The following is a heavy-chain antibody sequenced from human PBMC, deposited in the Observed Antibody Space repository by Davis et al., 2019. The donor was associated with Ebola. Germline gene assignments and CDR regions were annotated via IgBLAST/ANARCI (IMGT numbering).Heavy chain of an antibody. CDR2: IYPGDSDT. V-gene: IGHV5-51*01. CDR3: ARLDGPYSSSPWYFDY. Sequence: GESLKISCKDSGNSFTSHWIGWVRQMPGKGLDWMGIIYPGDSDTRYSPSFQGQVTISADKSISTAYLQWSSLKASDTAMYYCARLDGPYSSSPWYFDYWGQGTLVTVSS. D-gene: IGHD6-6*01. J-gene: IGHJ4*02. CDR1: GNSFTSHW.